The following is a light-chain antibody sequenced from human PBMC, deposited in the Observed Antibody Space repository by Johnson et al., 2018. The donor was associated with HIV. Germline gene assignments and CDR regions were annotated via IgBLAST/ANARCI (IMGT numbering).Light chain of an antibody. CDR2: ENI. CDR1: NSNIGNNF. Sequence: QSVLTQPPSVSAAPGQKVTISCSGSNSNIGNNFVSWYQQLPGTAPKLLIYENIKRPSGIPDRFSGSKSGTSATLGITGLQTGEEADYYCGTWDSSLSVFVFGPGTKVSVL. CDR3: GTWDSSLSVFV. V-gene: IGLV1-51*02. J-gene: IGLJ1*01.